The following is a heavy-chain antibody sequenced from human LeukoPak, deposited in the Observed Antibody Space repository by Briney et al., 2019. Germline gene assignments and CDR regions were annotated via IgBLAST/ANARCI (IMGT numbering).Heavy chain of an antibody. CDR1: GFTFSSYW. Sequence: GGSLRLSCAASGFTFSSYWMHWVRQVPGKGLVWVSRINSDVSSTSYADSVKGRSTIFRDNAKNTLYLQMNSLRAEDTAVYYCARVLTTVIHWYFDRWGRGTLVTVSS. V-gene: IGHV3-74*01. CDR2: INSDVSST. CDR3: ARVLTTVIHWYFDR. J-gene: IGHJ2*01. D-gene: IGHD4-17*01.